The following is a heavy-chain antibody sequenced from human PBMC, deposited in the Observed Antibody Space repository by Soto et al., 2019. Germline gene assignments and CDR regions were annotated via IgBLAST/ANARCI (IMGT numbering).Heavy chain of an antibody. CDR3: ARFRVVTSDFVYYYGMDV. D-gene: IGHD2-21*02. V-gene: IGHV1-18*01. Sequence: ASVKVSCKASGYTFTSYGISWVRQAPGQGLEWMGWISAYNGNTNYAQKLQGRVTMTTDTSTSTAYMELRSLRSDDTAVYYCARFRVVTSDFVYYYGMDVWGQGTTVTVSS. CDR1: GYTFTSYG. CDR2: ISAYNGNT. J-gene: IGHJ6*02.